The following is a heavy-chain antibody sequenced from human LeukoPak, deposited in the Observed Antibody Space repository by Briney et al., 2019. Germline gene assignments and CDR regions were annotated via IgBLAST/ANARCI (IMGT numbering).Heavy chain of an antibody. CDR3: AREGATGASGSYYYGMDV. Sequence: GGSLRLSCAASGFTFSSYGMHWVRQAPGKGLEWVAVIWYDGSNKYYADSVKGRFTISRDNSKNTLYLQMNSLGAEDTAVYYCAREGATGASGSYYYGMDVWGQGTTVTVSS. V-gene: IGHV3-33*01. CDR2: IWYDGSNK. D-gene: IGHD1-1*01. CDR1: GFTFSSYG. J-gene: IGHJ6*02.